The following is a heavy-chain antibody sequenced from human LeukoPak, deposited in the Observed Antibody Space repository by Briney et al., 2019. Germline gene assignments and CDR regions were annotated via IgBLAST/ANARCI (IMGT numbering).Heavy chain of an antibody. J-gene: IGHJ6*02. CDR1: GGSISSYY. D-gene: IGHD6-13*01. CDR3: ARLNRVAAAGPSYYYHAMDV. V-gene: IGHV4-59*01. CDR2: IFYSGTT. Sequence: SETLSLTCSVSGGSISSYYGSWIRQPPGMGREGIGYIFYSGTTNSHPSLKSRVTISVDTSKNQFSLRLTSVTAADTAVYYCARLNRVAAAGPSYYYHAMDVWGQGTTVTVSS.